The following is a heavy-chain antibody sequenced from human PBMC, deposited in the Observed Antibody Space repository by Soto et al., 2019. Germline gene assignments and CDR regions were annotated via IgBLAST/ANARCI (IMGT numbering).Heavy chain of an antibody. J-gene: IGHJ6*02. CDR1: GFTFSSYS. CDR3: ARDGYYYGSGSYYNGGGRGRQYYYYYGTDV. CDR2: ISISSSTI. V-gene: IGHV3-48*02. Sequence: GGSLRLSCAASGFTFSSYSMNWGRQAPGKGLEWVSYISISSSTIYYADSVKGRFTISRDNAKNSLYLQMNSLRDEDTAVYYCARDGYYYGSGSYYNGGGRGRQYYYYYGTDVWGQGTTVTVSS. D-gene: IGHD3-10*01.